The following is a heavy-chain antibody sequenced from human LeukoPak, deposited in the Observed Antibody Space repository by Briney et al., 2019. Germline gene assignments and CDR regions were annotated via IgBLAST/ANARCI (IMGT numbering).Heavy chain of an antibody. D-gene: IGHD1-26*01. J-gene: IGHJ4*02. Sequence: SETLSLTCAVSGDSISNYYWGWIRQPPGKGLEWIGCVYTNGSTNYNPSLKSRVTISVDTSKNQFSLKLSSVTAADTAVYYCARQRGRLLASAIDYWGQGTLVTVSS. CDR2: VYTNGST. V-gene: IGHV4-4*09. CDR1: GDSISNYY. CDR3: ARQRGRLLASAIDY.